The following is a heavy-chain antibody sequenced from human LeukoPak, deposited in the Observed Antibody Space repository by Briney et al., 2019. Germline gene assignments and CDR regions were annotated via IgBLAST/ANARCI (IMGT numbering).Heavy chain of an antibody. CDR1: GFYFRDHW. D-gene: IGHD3-9*01. CDR3: VKNDDWFHLAQ. Sequence: QSGGSLRLSCAASGFYFRDHWMDWVRQAPGKGLEWVGHIKTDGSETYYLDSLKGRISISRDNTNNALYLQMNSLRVEDTAVYYCVKNDDWFHLAQWGQGTLVTVSS. J-gene: IGHJ4*02. V-gene: IGHV3-7*03. CDR2: IKTDGSET.